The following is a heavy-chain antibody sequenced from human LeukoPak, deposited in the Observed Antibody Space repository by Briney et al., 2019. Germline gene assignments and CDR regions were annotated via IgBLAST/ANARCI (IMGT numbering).Heavy chain of an antibody. V-gene: IGHV3-48*03. J-gene: IGHJ5*02. D-gene: IGHD3-16*01. CDR1: GFTSSSYE. CDR2: ISSSGSTI. Sequence: GGSLRLSCAASGFTSSSYEMNWVRQAPGKGLEWVSYISSSGSTIYYADSVKGRFTISRDNAKNSLYLQMNSLRAEDTAVYYCASLYIPLMTWSGGWFDPWGQGTLVTVSS. CDR3: ASLYIPLMTWSGGWFDP.